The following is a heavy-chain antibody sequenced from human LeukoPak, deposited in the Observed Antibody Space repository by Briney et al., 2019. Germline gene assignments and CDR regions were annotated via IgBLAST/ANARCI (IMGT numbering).Heavy chain of an antibody. D-gene: IGHD6-13*01. CDR2: IYTSGST. CDR1: GCSLSRYY. Sequence: SETLSLTCTVSGCSLSRYYWSWLRQPAGKGLEWIGRIYTSGSTNYNPSRKSRVTMSVDTSKNQFSLKLSSVTAADTAVYYCAGHSSSWYYFDYWGQGTLVTVSS. J-gene: IGHJ4*02. CDR3: AGHSSSWYYFDY. V-gene: IGHV4-4*07.